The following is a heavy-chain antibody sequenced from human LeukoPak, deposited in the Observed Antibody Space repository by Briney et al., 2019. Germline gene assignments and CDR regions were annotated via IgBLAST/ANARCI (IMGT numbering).Heavy chain of an antibody. V-gene: IGHV3-23*01. CDR2: ISGSGGST. Sequence: GGTLRLSCGASGFTFSNYGMSWVRQAPGKGLEWVSGISGSGGSTYYADSVKGRFTISRDNAKNSLYLQMKSLRAEDTAVYYCARGKTSQNIVTRKTYNWFDPWGQGTLVTVSS. J-gene: IGHJ5*02. D-gene: IGHD2/OR15-2a*01. CDR3: ARGKTSQNIVTRKTYNWFDP. CDR1: GFTFSNYG.